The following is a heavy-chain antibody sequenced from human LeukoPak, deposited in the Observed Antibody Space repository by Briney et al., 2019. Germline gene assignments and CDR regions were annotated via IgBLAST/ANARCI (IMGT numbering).Heavy chain of an antibody. CDR1: GFTFSSYE. D-gene: IGHD2-15*01. J-gene: IGHJ6*03. V-gene: IGHV3-74*01. CDR2: IHRDGGMT. Sequence: PGGSLRLSCAASGFTFSSYEMNWVRQAPGKGLVWVARIHRDGGMTRYADSVEGRFTISRDNAKNTLYLQMNSLRAEDTAIYYCVRETGTIGYYMDVWGKGTTVTVSS. CDR3: VRETGTIGYYMDV.